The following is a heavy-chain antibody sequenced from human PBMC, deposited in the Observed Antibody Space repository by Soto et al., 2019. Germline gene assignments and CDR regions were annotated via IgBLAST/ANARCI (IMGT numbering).Heavy chain of an antibody. V-gene: IGHV1-18*01. Sequence: QVQLVQSGAEVKKPGASVKVSCKASGYTFTSYGISWVRQAPGQGLEWMGWISAYNGNTNYAQKLQGRVTMTTDTSTRTTYMELRSLRSDDTAVYYCARSIIGHCSGGSCYAYFDIWGQGTMVTVSS. CDR3: ARSIIGHCSGGSCYAYFDI. D-gene: IGHD2-15*01. CDR2: ISAYNGNT. J-gene: IGHJ3*02. CDR1: GYTFTSYG.